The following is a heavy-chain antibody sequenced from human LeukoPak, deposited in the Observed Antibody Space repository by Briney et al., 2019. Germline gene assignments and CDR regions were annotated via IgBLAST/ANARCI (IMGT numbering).Heavy chain of an antibody. CDR3: ARGIMITFGGVIDPDY. CDR2: INPNSGGT. V-gene: IGHV1-2*06. D-gene: IGHD3-16*02. J-gene: IGHJ4*02. CDR1: GYIFTGYY. Sequence: ASVKVSCKASGYIFTGYYMHWVRQAPGQGFEWMGRINPNSGGTNYAQKFQGRVTMTRDTSISTAYMELSRLRSDDTAVYYCARGIMITFGGVIDPDYWGKGTLVTVSS.